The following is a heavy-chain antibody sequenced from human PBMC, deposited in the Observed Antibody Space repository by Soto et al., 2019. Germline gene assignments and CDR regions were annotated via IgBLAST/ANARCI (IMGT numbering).Heavy chain of an antibody. CDR2: INAGNGNT. CDR3: ARDLCYDDYGTSPADDY. V-gene: IGHV1-3*05. D-gene: IGHD4-17*01. Sequence: QVQLVQSGAEEKKPGASVKVSCKASGYTFTSYAMHWVRQAPGHRLERMGWINAGNGNTKYSQKCQGRVTITRDTSGSTADLELSSLRSEDTPVYYCARDLCYDDYGTSPADDYWGQGTLVTVSS. CDR1: GYTFTSYA. J-gene: IGHJ4*02.